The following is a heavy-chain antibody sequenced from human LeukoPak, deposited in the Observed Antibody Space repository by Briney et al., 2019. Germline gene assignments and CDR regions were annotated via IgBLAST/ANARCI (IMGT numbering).Heavy chain of an antibody. J-gene: IGHJ5*02. CDR3: ARGPRNDP. CDR1: GYTFDTYG. CDR2: ISAYNGNT. V-gene: IGHV1-18*01. D-gene: IGHD1-14*01. Sequence: ASVKVSCKASGYTFDTYGITWVRQAPGQGLEWLGWISAYNGNTNYAQKLQGRVTMTTDTSTSTAYMELRSLRSDDTAVYFCARGPRNDPWGQGTLVTVSS.